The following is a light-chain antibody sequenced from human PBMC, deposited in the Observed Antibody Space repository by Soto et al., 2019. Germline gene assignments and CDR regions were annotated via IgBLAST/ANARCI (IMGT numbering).Light chain of an antibody. CDR1: SSDVGTHGY. J-gene: IGLJ2*01. CDR2: DVT. V-gene: IGLV2-8*01. Sequence: QSALTQPPSASGSPGQSVTISCTGTSSDVGTHGYVSWYQQHAGKAPKLMIYDVTKRPSGVPDRFSGSKSGTSASLAISGLQSEDEADYYCAAWDDSLNGVVFGGGTKLTVL. CDR3: AAWDDSLNGVV.